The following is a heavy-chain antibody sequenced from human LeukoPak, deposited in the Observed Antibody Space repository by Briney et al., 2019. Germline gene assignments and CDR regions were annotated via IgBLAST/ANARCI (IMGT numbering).Heavy chain of an antibody. CDR2: ISGSGGNT. CDR3: AKRAGYSGYDKEKYYYYGMDV. CDR1: GFTFSNYA. D-gene: IGHD5-12*01. V-gene: IGHV3-23*01. J-gene: IGHJ6*02. Sequence: GGSLTLSCAASGFTFSNYAMSWVRQAPGKGLEWASAISGSGGNTYYADSVKGRFTISRDNSKNTLYLQMNSLRAEDTAVYYCAKRAGYSGYDKEKYYYYGMDVWGQGTTVTVSS.